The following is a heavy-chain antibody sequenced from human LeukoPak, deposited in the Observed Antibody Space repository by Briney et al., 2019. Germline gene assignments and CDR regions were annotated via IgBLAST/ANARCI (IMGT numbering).Heavy chain of an antibody. Sequence: GGSLRLSCAASGFTFSDYYMNWIRQTPGKVRDWVSYISGIGGYTNYADSVKGRFTISRDNGKNPLYLQMNSLRAEDTAVYYCTRNDNWGGSSSYPDYWGQGTLVTVSS. CDR1: GFTFSDYY. V-gene: IGHV3-11*06. D-gene: IGHD6-6*01. J-gene: IGHJ4*02. CDR2: ISGIGGYT. CDR3: TRNDNWGGSSSYPDY.